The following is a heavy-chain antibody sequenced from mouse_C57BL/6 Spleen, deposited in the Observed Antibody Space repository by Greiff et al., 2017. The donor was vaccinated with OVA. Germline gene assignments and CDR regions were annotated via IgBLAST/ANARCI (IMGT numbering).Heavy chain of an antibody. J-gene: IGHJ3*01. CDR3: ARRETRIKGWFAY. Sequence: VQLQQSGPELVKPGASVKIPCKASGYTFTDYNMDWVKQSHGKSLEWIGDINPNNGGTIYNQKFKGKATLTVDKSSSTAYMELRSLTSEDTAVYYGARRETRIKGWFAYWGQGTLVTVSA. CDR2: INPNNGGT. D-gene: IGHD2-4*01. V-gene: IGHV1-18*01. CDR1: GYTFTDYN.